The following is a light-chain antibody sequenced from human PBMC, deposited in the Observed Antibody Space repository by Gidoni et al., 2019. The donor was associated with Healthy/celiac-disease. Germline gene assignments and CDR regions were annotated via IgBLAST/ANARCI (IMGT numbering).Light chain of an antibody. CDR3: SSYTSSSTSYVL. V-gene: IGLV2-14*03. CDR1: SSDVGGYNY. J-gene: IGLJ2*01. Sequence: QSALTQPASVSGSPGQSITISCTGTSSDVGGYNYVPWYQQHPGKAPKLIIYDVTNRPSGVSNRFSGSKSGNTASLTISGLRAEDETDYYCSSYTSSSTSYVLFGGGTKLTVL. CDR2: DVT.